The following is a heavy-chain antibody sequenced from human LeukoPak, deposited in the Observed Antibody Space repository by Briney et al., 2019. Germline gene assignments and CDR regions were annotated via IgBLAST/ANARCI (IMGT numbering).Heavy chain of an antibody. CDR1: GFTFSGHE. Sequence: WGSLRLSCAASGFTFSGHEMNWVRQAPGKGLEWISYISDSGGTTKYADSVRGRFTISRDNSKNTLYLQMNSLRAEDTAVYYCAKRYPIWDQGAGPVDYWGQGTLVTVSS. J-gene: IGHJ4*02. D-gene: IGHD3-9*01. CDR2: ISDSGGTT. V-gene: IGHV3-48*03. CDR3: AKRYPIWDQGAGPVDY.